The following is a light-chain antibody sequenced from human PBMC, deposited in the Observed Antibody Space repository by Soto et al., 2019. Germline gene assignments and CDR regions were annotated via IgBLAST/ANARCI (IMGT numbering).Light chain of an antibody. V-gene: IGLV3-25*02. CDR1: ALPKQY. CDR3: QSADSSGIVV. CDR2: KDS. Sequence: SYELTQPPSVSVSPGQTARITCPGEALPKQYAYWYQQKPGQAPVLVIYKDSERPSGIPERFSGSSSGTTVTLTISGVQAEDEADYYCQSADSSGIVVFGGGTQLTVL. J-gene: IGLJ2*01.